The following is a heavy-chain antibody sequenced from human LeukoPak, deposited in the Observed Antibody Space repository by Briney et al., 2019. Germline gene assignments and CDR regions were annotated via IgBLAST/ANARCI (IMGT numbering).Heavy chain of an antibody. J-gene: IGHJ4*02. V-gene: IGHV3-30-3*01. D-gene: IGHD2-15*01. CDR1: GFTFSTYA. CDR3: ARKLVASDPNY. CDR2: ISYDGSNK. Sequence: GTSLRLSCAASGFTFSTYAMHWVRQAPGKGLEWVAVISYDGSNKYYADSVKGRFTISRDNSKNTLYLQMNSLRVDDTAVYYCARKLVASDPNYWGQGTLVTVSS.